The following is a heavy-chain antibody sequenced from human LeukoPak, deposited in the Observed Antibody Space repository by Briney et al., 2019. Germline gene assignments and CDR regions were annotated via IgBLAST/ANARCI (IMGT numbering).Heavy chain of an antibody. CDR1: GFTVSSYG. Sequence: PGGSLRLSCAASGFTVSSYGMHWVRQAPGKGLEWVAFIRYDGSNKYYADSVKGRFTISRDSSKNTLYLQMNSLRAEDTAVFYCAKDRSGSYSQGLDYWGQGTLVTVSS. CDR2: IRYDGSNK. CDR3: AKDRSGSYSQGLDY. D-gene: IGHD1-26*01. V-gene: IGHV3-30*02. J-gene: IGHJ4*02.